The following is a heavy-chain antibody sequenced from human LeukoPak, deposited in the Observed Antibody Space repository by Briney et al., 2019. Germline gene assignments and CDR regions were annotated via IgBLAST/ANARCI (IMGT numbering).Heavy chain of an antibody. V-gene: IGHV3-21*01. CDR2: ISSSSSSYI. CDR1: GYTFSSYS. J-gene: IGHJ4*02. CDR3: ARDHGAY. D-gene: IGHD3-10*01. Sequence: KPGGSLRLSCAASGYTFSSYSMNWVRQAPGKGLEWVSSISSSSSSYIYYADSVKGRFTISRDNAKNSLYLQMNSLRAEDSAIYYCARDHGAYWGQGTLVTVSS.